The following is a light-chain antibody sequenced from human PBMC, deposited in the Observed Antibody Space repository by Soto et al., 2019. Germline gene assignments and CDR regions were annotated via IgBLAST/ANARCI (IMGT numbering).Light chain of an antibody. CDR3: QQYERGFT. J-gene: IGKJ3*01. CDR2: GAS. Sequence: EIVMTQSPATLSVSPGERATLSCRASQSVSSNLAWYQQKPGQAPRLLIYGASSRATGIPDRFSGSGSGTDFSLTISRLEPEDFAVYYCQQYERGFTFGPGTKVDIK. CDR1: QSVSSN. V-gene: IGKV3-20*01.